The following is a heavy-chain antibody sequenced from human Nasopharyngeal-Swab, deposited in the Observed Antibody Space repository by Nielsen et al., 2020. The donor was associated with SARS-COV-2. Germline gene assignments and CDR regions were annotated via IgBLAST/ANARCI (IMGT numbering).Heavy chain of an antibody. CDR1: GGSISSYY. J-gene: IGHJ4*02. Sequence: SETLSLTCTVSGGSISSYYWSWIRQPPGKGLEWIGYIYYSGSTNYNPSLKSRVTISVDTSKNQFSLKLSSVTAADTAVYYCAGGEYFDCTFSFWGQGNLVNVS. CDR2: IYYSGST. V-gene: IGHV4-59*13. CDR3: AGGEYFDCTFSF. D-gene: IGHD2-8*01.